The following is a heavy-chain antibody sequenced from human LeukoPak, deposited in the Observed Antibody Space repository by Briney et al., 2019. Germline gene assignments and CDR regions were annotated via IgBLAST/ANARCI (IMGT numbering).Heavy chain of an antibody. J-gene: IGHJ4*02. CDR3: ARLYRDVTTFDY. Sequence: PGGSLRLSCAASGFTFSSYGMHWVRQAPGKGLEWVAVISYDGSNKYYADSVKGRLTISRDNSKNTLYLQMNSLRAEDTAVYYCARLYRDVTTFDYWGQGTLVTVSS. V-gene: IGHV3-30*03. D-gene: IGHD4-17*01. CDR2: ISYDGSNK. CDR1: GFTFSSYG.